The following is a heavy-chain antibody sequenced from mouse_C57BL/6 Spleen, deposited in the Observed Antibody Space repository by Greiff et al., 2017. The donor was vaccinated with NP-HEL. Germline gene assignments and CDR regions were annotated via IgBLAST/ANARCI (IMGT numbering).Heavy chain of an antibody. CDR3: ARSSFTTVVATGYFDV. D-gene: IGHD1-1*01. J-gene: IGHJ1*03. V-gene: IGHV1-39*01. Sequence: VQLKQSGPELVKPGASVKISCKASGYSFTDYNMNWVKQSNGKSLEWIGVINPNYGTTSYNQKFKGKATLTVDQSSSTAYMQLNSLTSEDSAVYYCARSSFTTVVATGYFDVWGTGTTVTVSS. CDR1: GYSFTDYN. CDR2: INPNYGTT.